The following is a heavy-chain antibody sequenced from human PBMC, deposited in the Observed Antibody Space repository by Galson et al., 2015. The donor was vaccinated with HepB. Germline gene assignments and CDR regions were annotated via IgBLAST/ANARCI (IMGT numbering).Heavy chain of an antibody. CDR1: GFTFSSYN. D-gene: IGHD6-13*01. V-gene: IGHV3-48*01. CDR3: ARDAGYSRSHDAFDF. Sequence: SLRLSCAASGFTFSSYNMNWVRQAPGQGLEWVSYISNGGRTIDYADSVKGRFAISRDNAKKSLYLQMNSLRAEDTAVYYCARDAGYSRSHDAFDFWGQGTMVTVSS. J-gene: IGHJ3*01. CDR2: ISNGGRTI.